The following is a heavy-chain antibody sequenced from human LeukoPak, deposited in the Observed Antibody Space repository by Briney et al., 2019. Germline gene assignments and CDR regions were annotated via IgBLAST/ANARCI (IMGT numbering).Heavy chain of an antibody. CDR3: VGRSSGSYVAAFDI. CDR2: IYSGGTT. CDR1: GFTVSSNY. Sequence: GGSLRLSCAASGFTVSSNYMSWVRQAPGKGLEWVSVIYSGGTTHYPDSVKGRFTISRDNSKNTLSLQMNSLRVEDTAVYYCVGRSSGSYVAAFDIWGQGTMVTVSS. D-gene: IGHD3-10*01. V-gene: IGHV3-53*01. J-gene: IGHJ3*02.